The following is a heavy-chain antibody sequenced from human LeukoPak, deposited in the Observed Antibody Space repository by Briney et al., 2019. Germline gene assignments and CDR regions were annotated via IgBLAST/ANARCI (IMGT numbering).Heavy chain of an antibody. CDR3: ARSYTMVRGVILYMDV. Sequence: ASVKVSCKASGGTFSSYAITWVRQAPGQGLEWMGGIIPIFGTANYAQNFQGRVTITADKSTSTAYMELSSLRSEDTAVYYCARSYTMVRGVILYMDVWGKGTTVTVSS. V-gene: IGHV1-69*06. CDR2: IIPIFGTA. D-gene: IGHD3-10*01. J-gene: IGHJ6*03. CDR1: GGTFSSYA.